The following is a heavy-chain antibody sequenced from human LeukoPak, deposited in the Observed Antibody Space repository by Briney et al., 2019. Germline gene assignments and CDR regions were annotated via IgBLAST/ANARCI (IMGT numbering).Heavy chain of an antibody. CDR2: IYYSGST. CDR3: ARATGDEWLNWYFDL. V-gene: IGHV4-59*01. Sequence: PSETLSLTCTVSGGSISSYYWSWIRQPPGKGLEWIGYIYYSGSTNYNPSLKSRVTISVDTSKNQFSLKLSSVTAADTAVYYCARATGDEWLNWYFDLWGRGTLVTVSS. J-gene: IGHJ2*01. CDR1: GGSISSYY. D-gene: IGHD7-27*01.